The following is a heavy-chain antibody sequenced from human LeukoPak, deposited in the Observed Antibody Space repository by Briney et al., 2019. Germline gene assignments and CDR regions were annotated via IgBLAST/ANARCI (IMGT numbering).Heavy chain of an antibody. V-gene: IGHV3-23*01. Sequence: PGGSLRLSCTASKFTFSHYAMSWVRQAPGKGLEWVSAISGSGGSTYYADSVKGRFTISRDNSKNTLYLQMNSLRAEDTAVYYCANIFAQEGYWGQGTLVTVSS. D-gene: IGHD3-3*01. CDR3: ANIFAQEGY. J-gene: IGHJ4*02. CDR1: KFTFSHYA. CDR2: ISGSGGST.